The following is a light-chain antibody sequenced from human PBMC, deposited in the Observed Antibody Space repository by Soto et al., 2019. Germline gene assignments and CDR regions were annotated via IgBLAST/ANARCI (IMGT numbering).Light chain of an antibody. CDR3: QQYGPSPPLT. CDR2: GAF. J-gene: IGKJ3*01. V-gene: IGKV3-20*01. Sequence: EILMTQSPVTLSVSPGERATLSCRASQSVSSNLAWYQQKPGQAPSLLIYGAFTRATGIPDRFSGSGSGTDFTLTINRLEPEDFAVYSCQQYGPSPPLTFGPGTKVEI. CDR1: QSVSSN.